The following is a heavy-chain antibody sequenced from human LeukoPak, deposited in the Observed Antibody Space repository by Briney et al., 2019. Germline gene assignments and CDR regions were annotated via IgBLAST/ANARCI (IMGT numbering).Heavy chain of an antibody. V-gene: IGHV4-59*01. CDR3: ARVGGSYSVYYFDY. J-gene: IGHJ4*02. CDR1: GGSISSYY. CDR2: IYYSGST. Sequence: SETLSLTRTVSGGSISSYYWSWIRQPPGKGLEWIGYIYYSGSTNYNPSLKSRVTISVDTSKNQFSLKLSSVTAADTAVYYCARVGGSYSVYYFDYWGQGTLVTVSS. D-gene: IGHD1-26*01.